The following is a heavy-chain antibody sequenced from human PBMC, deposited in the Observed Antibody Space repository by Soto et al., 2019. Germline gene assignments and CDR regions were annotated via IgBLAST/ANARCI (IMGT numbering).Heavy chain of an antibody. CDR1: GFSLSTSGVG. V-gene: IGHV2-5*02. Sequence: QITLKESGPTLVKPTQTLTLTCTFSGFSLSTSGVGVGWIRQPPGKALEWLALIYCDVVKRSRPSLKSRLTNAKDTSKNQLVLTMTNMDPVDTATYYWEHRRRGSYFDYWGQGTLVTVSS. D-gene: IGHD3-16*01. J-gene: IGHJ4*02. CDR2: IYCDVVK. CDR3: EHRRRGSYFDY.